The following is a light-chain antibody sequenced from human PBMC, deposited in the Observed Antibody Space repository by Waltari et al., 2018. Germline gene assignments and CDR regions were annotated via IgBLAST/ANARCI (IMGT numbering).Light chain of an antibody. V-gene: IGKV1-39*01. CDR1: QSLSNF. J-gene: IGKJ1*01. CDR2: AAY. CDR3: QQSYNIMWT. Sequence: DIQMTQFPTSLSASVGDRVTMTCRASQSLSNFLNWYQQKPGKAPKLLISAAYKLQSGVPSRFSGSGSGTDFTFTISSLHPEDFATYYCQQSYNIMWTFGQGTKVEIK.